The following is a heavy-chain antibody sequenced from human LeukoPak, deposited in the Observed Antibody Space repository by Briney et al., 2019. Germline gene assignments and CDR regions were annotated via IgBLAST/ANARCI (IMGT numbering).Heavy chain of an antibody. D-gene: IGHD3-3*01. V-gene: IGHV3-23*01. CDR2: ISGSGGST. J-gene: IGHJ4*02. CDR3: AKVLNYDFWSGYGYFDY. Sequence: GASLRLSCAASGFTFSSYAMSWVRQAPGKGLEWVSAISGSGGSTYYADSVKDRFTISRDNSKNTLYLQMNSLRAEDTAVYYCAKVLNYDFWSGYGYFDYWGQGTLVTVSS. CDR1: GFTFSSYA.